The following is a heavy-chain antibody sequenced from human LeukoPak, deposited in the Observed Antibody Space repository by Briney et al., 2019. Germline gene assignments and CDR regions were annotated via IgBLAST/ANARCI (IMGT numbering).Heavy chain of an antibody. CDR3: ARYNTGSVDY. J-gene: IGHJ4*02. D-gene: IGHD2-8*02. CDR1: GFTFSNYG. V-gene: IGHV3-33*01. CDR2: IWYDGSKK. Sequence: PGGSLRLSCAASGFTFSNYGMHWVRQAPGKGLEWVAVIWYDGSKKYYADSVKGRFTISRDNSKNTLHLQMDSLRAEDTAVYYCARYNTGSVDYWGQGTLVTVSS.